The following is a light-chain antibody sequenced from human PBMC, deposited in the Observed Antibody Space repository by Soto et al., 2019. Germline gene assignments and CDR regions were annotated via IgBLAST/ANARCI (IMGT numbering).Light chain of an antibody. CDR2: AAS. CDR1: QGISNY. CDR3: QRYNIAPWA. Sequence: DIQMTQSPSSLSASVGDRVTITCRASQGISNYLAWYQQQPGKVPKLLIYAASTLKSGVPSRFSGSGSGTDFSLTISSLQPEDVATYYCQRYNIAPWAFGQGTKVEIK. V-gene: IGKV1-27*01. J-gene: IGKJ1*01.